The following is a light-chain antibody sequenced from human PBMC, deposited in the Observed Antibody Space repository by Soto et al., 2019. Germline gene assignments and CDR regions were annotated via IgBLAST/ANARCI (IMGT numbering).Light chain of an antibody. CDR3: QVYGNSMWT. CDR1: QSVSPY. J-gene: IGKJ1*01. Sequence: EVVLTQSPGTLSLSPGGRASLSCRASQSVSPYLAWYQQTPGQAPRLLIYGASSRATDTPDRFSGRGSGTDFSLTISRLEPGDFAVYYCQVYGNSMWTFGQGTKVDIK. CDR2: GAS. V-gene: IGKV3-20*01.